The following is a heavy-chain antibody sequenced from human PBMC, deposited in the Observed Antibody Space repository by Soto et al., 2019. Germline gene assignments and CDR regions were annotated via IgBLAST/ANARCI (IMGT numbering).Heavy chain of an antibody. CDR3: AGTLHYYDSSGYYYVDYFDY. D-gene: IGHD3-22*01. CDR2: ISSSSSYI. J-gene: IGHJ4*02. V-gene: IGHV3-21*01. CDR1: GFTFSSYS. Sequence: PGGSLRLSCAASGFTFSSYSMNWVRQAPGKGLEWVSSISSSSSYIYYADSVKGRFTISRDNAKNSLYLQMNSLRAEDTAVYYCAGTLHYYDSSGYYYVDYFDYWGQGTLVTVSS.